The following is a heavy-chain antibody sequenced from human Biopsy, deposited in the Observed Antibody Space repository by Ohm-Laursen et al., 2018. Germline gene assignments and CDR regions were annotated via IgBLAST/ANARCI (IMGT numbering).Heavy chain of an antibody. CDR2: IYYDGLNK. CDR1: GFMFSSYG. J-gene: IGHJ4*02. Sequence: SLRLSCTASGFMFSSYGMHWVRQAPGKGLEWVAVIYYDGLNKEYADSVKGRFTISRDNSKNTLFLRMNSLRAEDTAVYYCARDGIVVVPAAFHLDNWGPGTLFTVSS. V-gene: IGHV3-33*01. D-gene: IGHD2-2*01. CDR3: ARDGIVVVPAAFHLDN.